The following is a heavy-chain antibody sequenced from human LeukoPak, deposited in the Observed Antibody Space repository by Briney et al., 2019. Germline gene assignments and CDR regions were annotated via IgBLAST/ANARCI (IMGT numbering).Heavy chain of an antibody. Sequence: SVEVSCKASGGTFSSYAISWVRQAPGQGLEWMGGIIPIFGTANYAQKFQGRVTITTDESTSTAYMELRSLRSDDTAVYYCARDQGVTAIPDAFDIWGQGTMVTVSS. D-gene: IGHD2-21*02. V-gene: IGHV1-69*05. CDR2: IIPIFGTA. CDR1: GGTFSSYA. CDR3: ARDQGVTAIPDAFDI. J-gene: IGHJ3*02.